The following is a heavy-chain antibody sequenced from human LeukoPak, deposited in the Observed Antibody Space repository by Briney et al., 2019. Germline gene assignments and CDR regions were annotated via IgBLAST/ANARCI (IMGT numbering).Heavy chain of an antibody. Sequence: ASVKVSCKASGGTFSSYAISWVRQAPGQGLEWMGRTIPIFGIANYAQKFQGRVTITADKSTSTAYMELSSLRSEDTAVYYCARAPPRGDGYNLYWGQGTLVTVSS. CDR1: GGTFSSYA. CDR3: ARAPPRGDGYNLY. J-gene: IGHJ4*02. D-gene: IGHD5-24*01. CDR2: TIPIFGIA. V-gene: IGHV1-69*04.